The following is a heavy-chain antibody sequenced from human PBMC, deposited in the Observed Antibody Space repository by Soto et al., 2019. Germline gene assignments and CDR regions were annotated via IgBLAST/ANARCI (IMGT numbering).Heavy chain of an antibody. CDR2: ITWNSVST. D-gene: IGHD3-3*01. CDR3: AKERVRFLDA. CDR1: GFYFDDLA. V-gene: IGHV3-9*01. Sequence: QLVESGGGLVQPGGSLRLSCVASGFYFDDLAMHWVRQAPGKGLEWISGITWNSVSTDYANSVKGRFTVSRDNAKNSLYLQISSLTTEETALYFCAKERVRFLDAWGQGTLVTVSS. J-gene: IGHJ5*02.